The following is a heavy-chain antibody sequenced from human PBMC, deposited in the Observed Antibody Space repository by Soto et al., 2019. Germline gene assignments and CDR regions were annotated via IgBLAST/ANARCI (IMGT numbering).Heavy chain of an antibody. V-gene: IGHV4-30-4*01. CDR1: SDSITSSDSY. D-gene: IGHD3-3*02. CDR2: TNSSGRA. J-gene: IGHJ6*02. CDR3: ARFSTLGKDYGVDV. Sequence: QVQLQESGPGLVKPSQTLSLTCSVSSDSITSSDSYWSLIRQPPGKGRDRIGYTNSSGRAYYNPSIKSRGSLXXXMXXIQFSLRLTSVTVADTAVYFCARFSTLGKDYGVDVWGQGTTVTVSS.